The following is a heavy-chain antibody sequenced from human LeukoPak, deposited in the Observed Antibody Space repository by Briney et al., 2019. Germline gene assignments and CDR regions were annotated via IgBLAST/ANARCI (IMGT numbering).Heavy chain of an antibody. V-gene: IGHV1-69*05. Sequence: SVKVSCKASGGTFSSYAISWVRQAPGQGLEWMGRIIPIFGTANYAQKFKGRVTITTDESTSTAYMELSNLRSEDTAVYYCARATDDYGDYVVEFDYWGQGTLVTVSS. J-gene: IGHJ4*02. CDR2: IIPIFGTA. CDR1: GGTFSSYA. D-gene: IGHD4-17*01. CDR3: ARATDDYGDYVVEFDY.